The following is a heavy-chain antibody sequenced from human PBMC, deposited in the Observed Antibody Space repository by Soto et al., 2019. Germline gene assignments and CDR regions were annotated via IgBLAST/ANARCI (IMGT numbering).Heavy chain of an antibody. V-gene: IGHV1-3*01. D-gene: IGHD6-13*01. J-gene: IGHJ4*02. CDR1: GYTFTSYA. Sequence: ASVKVSCKASGYTFTSYAMHWVRQAPGQRLEWMGWINAGNGNTKYSQKFQGRVTINRDTSASTAYMELSSLRSEDTAVYYCAIDLKPQLVQYYFDYWGQGTLVTVSS. CDR3: AIDLKPQLVQYYFDY. CDR2: INAGNGNT.